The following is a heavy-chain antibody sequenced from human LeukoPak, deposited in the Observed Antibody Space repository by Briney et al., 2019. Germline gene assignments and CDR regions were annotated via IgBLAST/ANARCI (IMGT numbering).Heavy chain of an antibody. D-gene: IGHD6-6*01. CDR1: GYTFTSYD. Sequence: ASVKVSCKASGYTFTSYDINWARQATGQGLEWMGWMNPNSGNTGYAQKFQGRVTMTRNTSISTAYMELSSLRSEDTAVYYCAREGEYSSSANWFDPWGQGTLVTVSS. J-gene: IGHJ5*02. CDR2: MNPNSGNT. V-gene: IGHV1-8*01. CDR3: AREGEYSSSANWFDP.